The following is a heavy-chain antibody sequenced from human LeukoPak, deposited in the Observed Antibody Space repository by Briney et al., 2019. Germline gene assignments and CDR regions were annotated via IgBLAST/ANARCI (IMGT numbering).Heavy chain of an antibody. CDR1: GFTFSSYA. V-gene: IGHV3-23*01. D-gene: IGHD5-18*01. CDR3: AKNTGQTSEYSYGFDY. J-gene: IGHJ4*02. CDR2: ISGNGGST. Sequence: PGGSLRLSCAASGFTFSSYALTWVRQAPGRGLEWVSDISGNGGSTYYADSVKGWFTISRDNSKNTVFLQMNSLRIEDTAVYYCAKNTGQTSEYSYGFDYWGQGTLVTVSS.